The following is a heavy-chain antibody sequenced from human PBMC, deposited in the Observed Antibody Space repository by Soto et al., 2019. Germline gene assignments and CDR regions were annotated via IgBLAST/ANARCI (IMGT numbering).Heavy chain of an antibody. J-gene: IGHJ4*02. Sequence: PGGSLRLSCTASGFTFSSYGMHWVRQAPGKGLEWVAVIWYDGSNKYYADSVKGRFTISRDNSKNTLYLQMNSLRAEDTAVYYCARDVDSGSYLHSMVFDYWGQGTLVTVSS. D-gene: IGHD1-26*01. V-gene: IGHV3-33*01. CDR2: IWYDGSNK. CDR3: ARDVDSGSYLHSMVFDY. CDR1: GFTFSSYG.